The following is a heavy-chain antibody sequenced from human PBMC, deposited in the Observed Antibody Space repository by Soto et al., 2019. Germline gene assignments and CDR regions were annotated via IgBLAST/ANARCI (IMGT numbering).Heavy chain of an antibody. CDR3: ASAGYSSGWYRGYYFDS. J-gene: IGHJ4*02. Sequence: SQTLSLTCAISGDSVSSNSAAWNWIRQSPSGGLEWLGRTYYRSKWYNDYAVSVKSRITINPDTSKNQFSLQLNSVTPEDTAVYYCASAGYSSGWYRGYYFDSWGQGTPVTVSS. V-gene: IGHV6-1*01. CDR1: GDSVSSNSAA. CDR2: TYYRSKWYN. D-gene: IGHD6-19*01.